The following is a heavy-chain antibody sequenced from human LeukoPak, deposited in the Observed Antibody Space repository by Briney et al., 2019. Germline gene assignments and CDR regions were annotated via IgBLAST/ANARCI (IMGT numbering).Heavy chain of an antibody. J-gene: IGHJ3*02. CDR2: ISNGSSTI. CDR3: ATQVGTKRGDGFDI. CDR1: GFTFSDYY. V-gene: IGHV3-11*01. D-gene: IGHD1-26*01. Sequence: GGSLRLSCAASGFTFSDYYMTWIRQAPGKGLEWVSYISNGSSTIYYADSVKGRFTISRDNAKNSLYLQMNSLRAEDTAVYYCATQVGTKRGDGFDIWGQGTMVSVSS.